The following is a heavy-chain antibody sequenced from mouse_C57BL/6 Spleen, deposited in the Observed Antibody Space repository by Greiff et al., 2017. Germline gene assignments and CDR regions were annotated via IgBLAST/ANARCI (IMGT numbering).Heavy chain of an antibody. CDR3: AREYGYAMDY. V-gene: IGHV1-64*01. CDR2: IHPNSGST. D-gene: IGHD5-1*01. Sequence: VQLQQPGAELVKPGASVKLSCKASGYTFTSYWMHWVKQMPGQGLEWIGMIHPNSGSTNYNEKFKSKATLTVDKSSSTAYMQLSSLTSEDSAVYYCAREYGYAMDYWGQGTSVTVSS. J-gene: IGHJ4*01. CDR1: GYTFTSYW.